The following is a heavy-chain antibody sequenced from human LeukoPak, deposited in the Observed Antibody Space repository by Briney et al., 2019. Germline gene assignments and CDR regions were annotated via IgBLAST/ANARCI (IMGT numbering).Heavy chain of an antibody. CDR2: IRSSSET. D-gene: IGHD5-12*01. CDR1: VFIFSQYS. V-gene: IGHV3-48*01. J-gene: IGHJ5*02. Sequence: GGSLRLSCAASVFIFSQYSMSWVRQAPWKGLEWVSHIRSSSETFYAASVKGRFTISRDNARNSLYLQMNNLRGEDTAIYYCARDAGNSGYGCDLWGQGTLVTVSS. CDR3: ARDAGNSGYGCDL.